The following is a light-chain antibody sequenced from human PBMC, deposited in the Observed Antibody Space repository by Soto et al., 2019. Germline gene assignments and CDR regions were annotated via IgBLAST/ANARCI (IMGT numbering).Light chain of an antibody. CDR3: QQYTNTNNPWM. CDR2: DAS. V-gene: IGKV1-5*01. Sequence: DIQVTQSPPTLSASVGDRVTITCRASQTISTCMAWYQQKPGKAPKLLVYDASTLQSGVASRFSGSGSGTEFTLIISGLQPDDSATYYCQQYTNTNNPWMFGQGTKVEI. CDR1: QTISTC. J-gene: IGKJ1*01.